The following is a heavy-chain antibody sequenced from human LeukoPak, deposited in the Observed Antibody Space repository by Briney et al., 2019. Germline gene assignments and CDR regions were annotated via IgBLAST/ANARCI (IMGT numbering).Heavy chain of an antibody. CDR3: TRPESSSSLACDH. V-gene: IGHV3-9*01. CDR1: GFIFNNYA. Sequence: PGGSLRLSCAGSGFIFNNYAMHWVRQPPGKGLEWVSGISWNSGSIDYADSVKGRFTISRDNAKNSLYLQMNSLRAEDTAVYYCTRPESSSSLACDHWGQGTLVTVSS. J-gene: IGHJ4*02. D-gene: IGHD2-2*01. CDR2: ISWNSGSI.